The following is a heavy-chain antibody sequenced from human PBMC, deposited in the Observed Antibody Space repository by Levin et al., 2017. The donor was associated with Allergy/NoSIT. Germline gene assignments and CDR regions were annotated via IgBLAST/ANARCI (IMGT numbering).Heavy chain of an antibody. V-gene: IGHV3-9*01. CDR1: GFTFDDYA. J-gene: IGHJ3*02. CDR3: AKDMQIFGVVISAFDI. Sequence: GGSLRLSCAASGFTFDDYAMHWVRQAPGKGLEWVSGISWNSGSIGYADSVKGRFTISRDNAKNSLYLQMNSLRAEDTALYYCAKDMQIFGVVISAFDIWGQGTMVTVSS. CDR2: ISWNSGSI. D-gene: IGHD3-3*01.